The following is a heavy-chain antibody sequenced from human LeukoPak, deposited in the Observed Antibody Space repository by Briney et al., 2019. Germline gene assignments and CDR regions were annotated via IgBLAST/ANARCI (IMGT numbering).Heavy chain of an antibody. V-gene: IGHV3-11*01. CDR1: GFTFSDYY. Sequence: PGGSLRLSCAASGFTFSDYYMSWIRQAPGKGLEWVSYITSSGSSMYYADSVKGRFTIFRDNAKNSLYLQMNSLRAEDTAVYYCARRFSAAAEYWGQGTLVTVSS. J-gene: IGHJ4*02. CDR2: ITSSGSSM. CDR3: ARRFSAAAEY. D-gene: IGHD6-13*01.